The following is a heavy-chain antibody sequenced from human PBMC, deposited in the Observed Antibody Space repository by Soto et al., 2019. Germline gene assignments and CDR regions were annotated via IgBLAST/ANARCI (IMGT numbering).Heavy chain of an antibody. Sequence: QVQLVESGGGVVQPGRSLRLSCAASGFTFSSYAMHWVRQAPGKGLEWVAVISYDGSNKYYADSVKGRFTISRDNYKNKLYLQMNSLRAEDTDVYYCARAGLSSGYYFYYFDYWGQGTLVTVSS. J-gene: IGHJ4*02. V-gene: IGHV3-30-3*01. CDR3: ARAGLSSGYYFYYFDY. CDR2: ISYDGSNK. CDR1: GFTFSSYA. D-gene: IGHD3-22*01.